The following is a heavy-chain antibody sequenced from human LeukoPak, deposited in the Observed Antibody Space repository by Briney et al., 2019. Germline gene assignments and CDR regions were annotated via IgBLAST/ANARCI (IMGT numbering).Heavy chain of an antibody. CDR1: GPGSFIGYY. J-gene: IGHJ4*02. Sequence: LSETLSLTCAVSGPGSFIGYYWSWIRQPPGRGLEWIGEVNHNGITNCNPSLKSRLTISLGTSKNQFSLNLTSVTAADSAVYYCARGTLTTMTNVLFDYWDQGSLVTVSS. CDR2: VNHNGIT. D-gene: IGHD4-17*01. V-gene: IGHV4-34*01. CDR3: ARGTLTTMTNVLFDY.